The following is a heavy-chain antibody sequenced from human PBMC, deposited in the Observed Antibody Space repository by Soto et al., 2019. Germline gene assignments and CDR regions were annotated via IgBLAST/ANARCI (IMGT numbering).Heavy chain of an antibody. J-gene: IGHJ4*02. V-gene: IGHV4-59*01. CDR3: ARYRREAVAGYTLDN. Sequence: SETLSLTCTFSVGSIISNYWTWIRQPPGKGLEWIGYVYNSGSTNYNPSLKSRVTISEDTSKSQFSLKVNSMTAADTAVYYCARYRREAVAGYTLDNWGQGILVTVSS. D-gene: IGHD6-13*01. CDR2: VYNSGST. CDR1: VGSIISNY.